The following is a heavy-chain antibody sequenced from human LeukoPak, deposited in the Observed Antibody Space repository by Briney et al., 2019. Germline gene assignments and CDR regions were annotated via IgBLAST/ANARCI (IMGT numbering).Heavy chain of an antibody. V-gene: IGHV6-1*01. CDR3: ARTYGGNCDY. J-gene: IGHJ4*02. CDR1: GDSVSSNSTA. CDR2: TYFRSKWYN. D-gene: IGHD4-23*01. Sequence: SQTLSPTCAISGDSVSSNSTAWNWIRKSPSRGLKWLGRTYFRSKWYNDYAASVKSRVTVSPDTSKNHFSLQLSSVTLEDTAVYYCARTYGGNCDYWGQGTLVTVSS.